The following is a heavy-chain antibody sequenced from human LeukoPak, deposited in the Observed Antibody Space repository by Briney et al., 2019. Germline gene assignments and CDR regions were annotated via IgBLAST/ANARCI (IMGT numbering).Heavy chain of an antibody. Sequence: GGSLRLSCATSGFIFSNYGMNWVRQAPGKGLEWVSYIGGSSSAIYYADSVKGRFTISRDNAKNSLYLQMSSLRAEDTAVYYCARDPDYWGQGTLVTVSS. CDR1: GFIFSNYG. CDR2: IGGSSSAI. V-gene: IGHV3-48*01. CDR3: ARDPDY. J-gene: IGHJ4*02.